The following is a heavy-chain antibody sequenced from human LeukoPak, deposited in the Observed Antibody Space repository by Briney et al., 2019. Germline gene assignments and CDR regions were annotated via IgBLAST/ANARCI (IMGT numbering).Heavy chain of an antibody. CDR1: GFTVSSND. CDR3: AKAMYYYDSSGYGYFDY. V-gene: IGHV3-53*01. D-gene: IGHD3-22*01. J-gene: IGHJ4*02. Sequence: GGSLRLSCAASGFTVSSNDMSWVRQAPGKGLEWVSVIYSGGSPYYADSVKGRFTISRDNSKNTLYLQMNSLRAEDTAVYYCAKAMYYYDSSGYGYFDYWGQGTLVTVSS. CDR2: IYSGGSP.